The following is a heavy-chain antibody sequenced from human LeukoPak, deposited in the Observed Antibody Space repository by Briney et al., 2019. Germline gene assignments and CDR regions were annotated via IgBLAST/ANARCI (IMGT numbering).Heavy chain of an antibody. CDR3: ARAGIAAAGTPDFYYYYGMDV. Sequence: ASVKVSCKASGYTFTSYGISWVRQAPGQGLEWMGWISAYNGNTNYAQKLNGRVTITTDTYTSTAYMELRSLRSDDTDVYYCARAGIAAAGTPDFYYYYGMDVWGQGTTVTVSS. D-gene: IGHD6-13*01. CDR2: ISAYNGNT. J-gene: IGHJ6*02. CDR1: GYTFTSYG. V-gene: IGHV1-18*01.